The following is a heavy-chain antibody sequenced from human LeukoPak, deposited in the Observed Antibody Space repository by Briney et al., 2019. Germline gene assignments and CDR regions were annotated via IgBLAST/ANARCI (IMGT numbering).Heavy chain of an antibody. V-gene: IGHV3-72*01. CDR1: GFTFSGHY. CDR2: ASNKANSYIT. D-gene: IGHD3-3*01. Sequence: GGSLRLSCSASGFTFSGHYMHWVRQAPAKGLEWVGRASNKANSYITEYAASVKSRFTISRDDSKNSLYLQMNSLKTEDTAVYYWARGPSYDFWSGPSWSTYYFDYWGQGTLVTVSS. CDR3: ARGPSYDFWSGPSWSTYYFDY. J-gene: IGHJ4*02.